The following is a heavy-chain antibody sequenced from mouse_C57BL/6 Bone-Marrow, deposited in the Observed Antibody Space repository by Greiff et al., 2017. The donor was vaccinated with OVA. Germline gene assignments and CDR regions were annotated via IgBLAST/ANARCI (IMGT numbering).Heavy chain of an antibody. D-gene: IGHD1-1*01. CDR2: IDPEDGET. Sequence: EVKLVEPGAELVKPGASVKLSCTASGFNIKDYYMHWVKQRTEQGLEWIGRIDPEDGETKYAPKFQGKATITADTSSNTAYLQLSSLTSEDTAVYYCARWGLYGSSFWYFDVWGTGTTVTVSS. V-gene: IGHV14-2*01. CDR1: GFNIKDYY. CDR3: ARWGLYGSSFWYFDV. J-gene: IGHJ1*03.